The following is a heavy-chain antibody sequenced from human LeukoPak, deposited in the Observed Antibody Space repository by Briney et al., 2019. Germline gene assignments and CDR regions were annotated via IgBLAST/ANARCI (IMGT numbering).Heavy chain of an antibody. J-gene: IGHJ4*02. CDR2: INHGGST. V-gene: IGHV4-34*01. D-gene: IGHD6-6*01. CDR3: ASPPAKAVAARSLFY. CDR1: GGSFSGYY. Sequence: SETLSLTCAVYGGSFSGYYWSWIRQPPGKGLEWIGEINHGGSTNCNPSLKSRVTISVDTSKNQFSLKLSSVTAADTAVYYCASPPAKAVAARSLFYWGQGTLVTVSS.